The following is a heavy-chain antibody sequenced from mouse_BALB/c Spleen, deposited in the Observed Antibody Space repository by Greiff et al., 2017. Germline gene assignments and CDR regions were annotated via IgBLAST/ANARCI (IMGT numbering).Heavy chain of an antibody. V-gene: IGHV5-12-2*01. CDR1: GFTFSSYT. CDR3: ARQITTAPWFAY. CDR2: ISNGGGST. J-gene: IGHJ3*01. D-gene: IGHD1-2*01. Sequence: EVQVVESGGGLVQPGGSLKLSCAASGFTFSSYTMSWVRQTPEKRLEWVAYISNGGGSTYYPDTVKGRFTISRDNAKNTLYLQMSSLKSEDTAMYYCARQITTAPWFAYWGQGTLVTVSA.